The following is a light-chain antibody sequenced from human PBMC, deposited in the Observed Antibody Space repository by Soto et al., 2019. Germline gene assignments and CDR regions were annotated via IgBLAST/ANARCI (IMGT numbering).Light chain of an antibody. Sequence: IEMTQYPSTVSASVGARVTITCRASQRVYNWLAWYQQKPGKAPKLLISSVSTLESGVPSRFSGSGSGTEFTLAIISLQPDDLGTYYCQQYNSYLSFGPGTKVEI. CDR1: QRVYNW. CDR2: SVS. CDR3: QQYNSYLS. V-gene: IGKV1-5*01. J-gene: IGKJ3*01.